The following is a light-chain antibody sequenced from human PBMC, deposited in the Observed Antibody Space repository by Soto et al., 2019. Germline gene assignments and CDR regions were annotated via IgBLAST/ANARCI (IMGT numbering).Light chain of an antibody. V-gene: IGKV3-11*01. CDR2: DAA. Sequence: EIVLTQSPATLSLSPGARATLSCRASQSVSSYLAWYQQKPGQAPRLLIYDAANGATGIPARFSGSGSGTDFTLTSSSLEPEDFAVYYCQQRSNWPWTFGQGTKVEIK. CDR1: QSVSSY. J-gene: IGKJ1*01. CDR3: QQRSNWPWT.